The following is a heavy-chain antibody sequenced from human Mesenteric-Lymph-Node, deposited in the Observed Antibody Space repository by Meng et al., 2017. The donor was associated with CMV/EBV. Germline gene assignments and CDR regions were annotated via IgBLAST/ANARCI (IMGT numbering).Heavy chain of an antibody. V-gene: IGHV3-21*01. D-gene: IGHD6-13*01. J-gene: IGHJ4*02. CDR1: GFTFSDYA. Sequence: GGSLRLSCAASGFTFSDYAMTWVRQAPGKGLEWVSSISSGSSYIYYADSVKGRFTISRDNAKNSLYLQMNSLRAEDTAVYYCARDGSSSSLDYWGQGTLVTVSS. CDR3: ARDGSSSSLDY. CDR2: ISSGSSYI.